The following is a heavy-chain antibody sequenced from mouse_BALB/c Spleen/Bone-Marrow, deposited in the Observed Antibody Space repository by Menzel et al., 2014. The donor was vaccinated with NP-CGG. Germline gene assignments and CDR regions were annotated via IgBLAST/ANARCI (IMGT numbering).Heavy chain of an antibody. D-gene: IGHD2-2*01. J-gene: IGHJ4*01. V-gene: IGHV14-3*02. Sequence: EVQLQESGAELVKPGASVKLSCTASGFNIKDTYMHWVKQRPEQGLEWIGRIVPANGNTKYDPKFQGKATITADTSSNTAYLQLSSLTSEDTAVYYCAGGWLPSYAMDYWGQGTSVTVSS. CDR3: AGGWLPSYAMDY. CDR1: GFNIKDTY. CDR2: IVPANGNT.